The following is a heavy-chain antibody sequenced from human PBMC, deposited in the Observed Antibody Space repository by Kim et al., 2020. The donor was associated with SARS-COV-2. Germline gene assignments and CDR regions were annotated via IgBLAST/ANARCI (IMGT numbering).Heavy chain of an antibody. CDR2: IYYSGST. J-gene: IGHJ3*02. Sequence: SETLSRTCTVSGGSISSGGYYWSWIRQHPGKGLEWIGYIYYSGSTYYNPSLKSRLTISLDTSKNQFSLKLSSVTAADTAVYYCARAESNYSDYSVEAFDIWGQGTMVTVSS. D-gene: IGHD4-17*01. V-gene: IGHV4-31*03. CDR3: ARAESNYSDYSVEAFDI. CDR1: GGSISSGGYY.